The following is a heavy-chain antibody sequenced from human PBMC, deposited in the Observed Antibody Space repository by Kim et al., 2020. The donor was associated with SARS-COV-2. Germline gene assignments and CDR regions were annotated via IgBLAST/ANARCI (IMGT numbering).Heavy chain of an antibody. V-gene: IGHV3-43D*03. D-gene: IGHD3-9*01. CDR2: ISWDDGST. CDR1: GFTFDDYA. J-gene: IGHJ3*02. Sequence: GGSLRLSCAASGFTFDDYAMHWVRQAPGKGLEWVSLISWDDGSTYYADSVKGRFTISRDNSKNSLYLQMNILRAEDTAVYYCAKIAGYDILTGYCDAFD. CDR3: AKIAGYDILTGYCDAFD.